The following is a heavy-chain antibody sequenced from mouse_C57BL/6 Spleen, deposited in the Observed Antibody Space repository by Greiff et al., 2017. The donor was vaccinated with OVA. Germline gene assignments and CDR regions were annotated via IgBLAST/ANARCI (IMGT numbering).Heavy chain of an antibody. J-gene: IGHJ1*03. Sequence: EVQLVESGPGLVKPSQSLSLTCSVTGYSITSGYYWNWIRQFPGNKLEWMGYISYDGSNNYNPSLKNRISITRDTSKNQFFLKLNSVTTEDTATYYCARDEADYYGSSYWYFDVWGTGTTVTVSS. CDR2: ISYDGSN. CDR1: GYSITSGYY. D-gene: IGHD1-1*01. V-gene: IGHV3-6*01. CDR3: ARDEADYYGSSYWYFDV.